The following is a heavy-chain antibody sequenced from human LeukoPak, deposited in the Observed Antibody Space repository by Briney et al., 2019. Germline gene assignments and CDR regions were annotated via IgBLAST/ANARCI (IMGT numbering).Heavy chain of an antibody. J-gene: IGHJ5*02. CDR1: EFTFSNYG. CDR2: IWYDGSNK. Sequence: GGSLRLSCAASEFTFSNYGMHWVHQAPGKGLEWVAVIWYDGSNKYYADSVKGRFTISRDNSKNTLYLQMNSLRAGDTAVYYCARDAWGFDPWGQGTLVTVSS. V-gene: IGHV3-33*01. CDR3: ARDAWGFDP.